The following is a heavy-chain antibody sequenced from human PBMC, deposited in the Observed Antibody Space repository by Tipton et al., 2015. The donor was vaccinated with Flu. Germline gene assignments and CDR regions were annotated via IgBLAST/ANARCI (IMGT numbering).Heavy chain of an antibody. Sequence: TLSLTCTVSGDSINNYDWSWVRQSPGKALECIGYLYTSGSTDYNPSLKGRVTISVDTSKNQFFLKLNSLTPADTGVYYCARDVITVAGTGFDPWGQGTLVAVSS. CDR1: GDSINNYD. V-gene: IGHV4-59*01. CDR2: LYTSGST. D-gene: IGHD6-19*01. J-gene: IGHJ5*02. CDR3: ARDVITVAGTGFDP.